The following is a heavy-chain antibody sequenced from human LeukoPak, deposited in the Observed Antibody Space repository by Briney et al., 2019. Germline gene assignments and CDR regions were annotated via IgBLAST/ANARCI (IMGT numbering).Heavy chain of an antibody. V-gene: IGHV3-53*05. CDR2: IYSGGST. J-gene: IGHJ6*02. Sequence: GGSLRLSCGASGFTVSSNYMSWVPQARGKGLEWVSVIYSGGSTYYADSVKGRFTISRDNSKNTLYLQMNSLRAEDTAVYYCARDQSDDPYNYGMDVWGQGTTVTVSS. D-gene: IGHD3-16*01. CDR3: ARDQSDDPYNYGMDV. CDR1: GFTVSSNY.